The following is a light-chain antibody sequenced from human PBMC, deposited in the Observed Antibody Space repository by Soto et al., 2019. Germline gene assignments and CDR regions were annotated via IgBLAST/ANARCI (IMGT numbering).Light chain of an antibody. CDR1: QSVSSSY. CDR3: HQYGSSPIFT. CDR2: GAS. V-gene: IGKV3-20*01. Sequence: EIVLTQSPGTLSLSPGERATLSCRASQSVSSSYLAWYQQKPGQAPRLLIYGASSRVTGIPDRFSGSGSGTDLTLTISRLEPEDFAVYYCHQYGSSPIFTFGHGTKVDI. J-gene: IGKJ3*01.